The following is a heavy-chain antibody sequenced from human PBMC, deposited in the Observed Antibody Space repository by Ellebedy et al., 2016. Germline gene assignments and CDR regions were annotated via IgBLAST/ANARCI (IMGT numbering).Heavy chain of an antibody. Sequence: GGSLRLXXAASGFTFSSYWMSWVRQAPGKGLEWVANIKQDGSEKYYVDSVKGRFTISRDNPKNTLYLQMNSLRAEDTAVYYCAISPGYCSGGICYQNWFDSWGQGTLVTFSS. D-gene: IGHD2-15*01. J-gene: IGHJ5*01. CDR1: GFTFSSYW. CDR2: IKQDGSEK. V-gene: IGHV3-7*01. CDR3: AISPGYCSGGICYQNWFDS.